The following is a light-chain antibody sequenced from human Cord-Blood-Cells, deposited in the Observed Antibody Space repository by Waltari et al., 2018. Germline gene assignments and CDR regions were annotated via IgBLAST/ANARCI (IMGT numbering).Light chain of an antibody. CDR3: SSYTSSSTWV. CDR2: AVS. J-gene: IGLJ3*02. V-gene: IGLV2-14*01. CDR1: SSDVGGYNY. Sequence: QSALTQPASVSGSPGQSITISCTGPSSDVGGYNYFPWYQQHTGKAPKLMIYAVSKRPSGVSNRFSGSKSGNTASLTISGLQAEDEADYYCSSYTSSSTWVFGGGTKLTVL.